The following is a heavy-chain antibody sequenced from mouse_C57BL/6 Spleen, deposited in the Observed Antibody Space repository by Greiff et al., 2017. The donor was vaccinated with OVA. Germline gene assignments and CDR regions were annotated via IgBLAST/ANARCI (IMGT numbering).Heavy chain of an antibody. J-gene: IGHJ2*01. CDR3: ARKITTVVAPYFDY. D-gene: IGHD1-1*01. Sequence: QVQLQQPGAELVKPGASVKMSCKASGYTFTSYWITWVKQRPGQGLEWIGDIYPGSGSTNYNEKFKSKATLTVDTSSSTAYMQLSSLTSEDSAVYYGARKITTVVAPYFDYWGQGTTLTVSS. V-gene: IGHV1-55*01. CDR1: GYTFTSYW. CDR2: IYPGSGST.